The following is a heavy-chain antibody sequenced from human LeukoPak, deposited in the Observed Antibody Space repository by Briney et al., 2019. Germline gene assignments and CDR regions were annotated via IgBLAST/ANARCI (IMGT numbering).Heavy chain of an antibody. CDR3: ASAQGITRTTPFDY. J-gene: IGHJ4*02. D-gene: IGHD1-7*01. V-gene: IGHV1-2*06. CDR2: INPNSGGT. Sequence: ASVKVSCKASGNTFTGYYTHWVRQAPGQGLEWMGRINPNSGGTNYAQKFQGRVTMTRDTSISTAYMELSRLRSDDTAVYYCASAQGITRTTPFDYWGQGTLVTVSS. CDR1: GNTFTGYY.